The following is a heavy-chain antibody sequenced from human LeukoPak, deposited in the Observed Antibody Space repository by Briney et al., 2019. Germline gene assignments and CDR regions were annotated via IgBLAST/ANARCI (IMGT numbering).Heavy chain of an antibody. CDR2: VYNGLSA. CDR3: ARDPGFGELLSVGYFDL. D-gene: IGHD3-10*01. CDR1: GGSISDSY. V-gene: IGHV4-59*01. Sequence: PSETLSLTCTVAGGSISDSYCSWVRQPPGKGLEWVGLVYNGLSANYNPSLKARSPTPLNTSKTQFSLRLNSLTTADTAVYYCARDPGFGELLSVGYFDLWGRGILVTVS. J-gene: IGHJ2*01.